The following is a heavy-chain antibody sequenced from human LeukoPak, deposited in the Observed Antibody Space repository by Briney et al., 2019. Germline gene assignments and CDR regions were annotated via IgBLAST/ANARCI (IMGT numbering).Heavy chain of an antibody. V-gene: IGHV3-23*01. J-gene: IGHJ4*02. CDR3: AKGTYSTVAIYYFDY. CDR2: ISVSGENT. D-gene: IGHD5-12*01. Sequence: GGSLRLSCAASGFTFSSYAMTWVRQAPGKGLQWVSTISVSGENTYYADSVKGRFTISRDHSKNTLYLQMNSLRAEDTAVYYCAKGTYSTVAIYYFDYWGQGTLVTVSS. CDR1: GFTFSSYA.